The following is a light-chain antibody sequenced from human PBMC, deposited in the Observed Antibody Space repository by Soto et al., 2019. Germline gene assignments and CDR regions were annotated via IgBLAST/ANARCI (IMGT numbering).Light chain of an antibody. CDR2: VNSDGTH. V-gene: IGLV4-69*01. J-gene: IGLJ2*01. CDR3: QSWGTGRV. CDR1: SGHSSYA. Sequence: QPVLTQSPSASASLGASVKLTCTLNSGHSSYAIAWHQQQPEKGPRYLMKVNSDGTHNKGDGIPDRFSGSSSGAERYLTISSLQSDDEADYYCQSWGTGRVFGGGTKVTVL.